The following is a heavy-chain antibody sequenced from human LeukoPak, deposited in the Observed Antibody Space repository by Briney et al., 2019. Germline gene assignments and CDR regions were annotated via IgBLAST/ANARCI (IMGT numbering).Heavy chain of an antibody. J-gene: IGHJ4*02. Sequence: GGSLRLSCAASGFTVSSKYMSWVRQAPGKGLEWVSLLYSDGTTRYADSVKGRFTISRDNSENTLYLQMNTLSAEDTAVYLCARTTGRNVRDWPFFDFWGQGTLVTVSS. CDR1: GFTVSSKY. CDR3: ARTTGRNVRDWPFFDF. CDR2: LYSDGTT. D-gene: IGHD3/OR15-3a*01. V-gene: IGHV3-66*01.